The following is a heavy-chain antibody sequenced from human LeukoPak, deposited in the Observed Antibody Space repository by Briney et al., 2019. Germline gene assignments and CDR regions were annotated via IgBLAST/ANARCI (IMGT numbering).Heavy chain of an antibody. V-gene: IGHV3-7*01. J-gene: IGHJ5*02. Sequence: PGGSLRLSCAATGFSFRSYWMNWVRQAPGKGLEWLAIIKQDGSEKHYKGSVEGRFTISRDNAKNSLHLQMNGLRAEDTAVYYCAGGSGYLITSWGQGTLATVSS. CDR3: AGGSGYLITS. D-gene: IGHD3-9*01. CDR1: GFSFRSYW. CDR2: IKQDGSEK.